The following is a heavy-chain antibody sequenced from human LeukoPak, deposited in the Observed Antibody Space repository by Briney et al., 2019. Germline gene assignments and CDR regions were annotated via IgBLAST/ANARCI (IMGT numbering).Heavy chain of an antibody. Sequence: PGGSLRLSCAASGFTFSSYAMSWVRQAPGKGLEWVSAISGSGGSTYYADSVKGRFTISRDNSKNTLYLQMNSLRAEDTAVYYCAKAAYYDFWSGYYNSYYYYYTDVWGKGTTVTVSS. V-gene: IGHV3-23*01. J-gene: IGHJ6*03. CDR3: AKAAYYDFWSGYYNSYYYYYTDV. D-gene: IGHD3-3*01. CDR2: ISGSGGST. CDR1: GFTFSSYA.